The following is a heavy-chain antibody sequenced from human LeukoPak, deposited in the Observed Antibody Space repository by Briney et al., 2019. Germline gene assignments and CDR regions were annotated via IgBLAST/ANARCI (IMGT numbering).Heavy chain of an antibody. CDR1: GGSISSYY. CDR3: ARGDYYNWFDP. J-gene: IGHJ5*02. D-gene: IGHD4-17*01. V-gene: IGHV4-59*01. Sequence: SETLSLTCTVSGGSISSYYWSWIRQPPGKGLEWIGYIYYSGSTNYNPSLKSRVTISVDTSKNQFSLRLSSVTAADTAVYYCARGDYYNWFDPWGQGTLVTVSS. CDR2: IYYSGST.